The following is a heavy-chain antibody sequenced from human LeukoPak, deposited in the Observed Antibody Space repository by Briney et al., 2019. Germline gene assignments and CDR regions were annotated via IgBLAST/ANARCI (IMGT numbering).Heavy chain of an antibody. V-gene: IGHV4-61*01. Sequence: SETLSLTCTVSGGSVSSGSYYWSWIRQPPGKGLEWIGCIYYSGSTNYNPSLKSRVTISVDTSKNQFSLKLSSVTAADTAVYYCARISFDSSGFLTTDYWGQGTLVTVSS. J-gene: IGHJ4*02. CDR2: IYYSGST. CDR3: ARISFDSSGFLTTDY. CDR1: GGSVSSGSYY. D-gene: IGHD3-22*01.